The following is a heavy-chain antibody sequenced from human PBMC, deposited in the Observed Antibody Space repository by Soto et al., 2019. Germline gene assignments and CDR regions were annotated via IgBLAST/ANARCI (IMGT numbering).Heavy chain of an antibody. V-gene: IGHV3-64D*08. J-gene: IGHJ4*02. CDR3: VTNSGWSLRDFDY. Sequence: GGSLRLSCSASVLPFSSFTMHWVRQAPGKGLEYVSAINSNGGSAYYGDSVKGRFTISRDNPKNTLYLQMSSLRVEDTAVYYCVTNSGWSLRDFDYWGQGTLVTSPQ. CDR2: INSNGGSA. D-gene: IGHD6-19*01. CDR1: VLPFSSFT.